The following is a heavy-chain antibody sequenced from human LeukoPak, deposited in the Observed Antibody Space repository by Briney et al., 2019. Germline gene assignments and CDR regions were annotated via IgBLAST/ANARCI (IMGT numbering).Heavy chain of an antibody. D-gene: IGHD2-2*01. Sequence: SQTLSLTCTVSGGSISSGDHYWSWIRQPPGKGLEWIGNIYYSGSSYYNPSLRSRNTISVDTSKNQFSLKLMSVTVADTAVYYCASTDSTTPGPFGYWGQGALVTVSS. CDR1: GGSISSGDHY. CDR3: ASTDSTTPGPFGY. J-gene: IGHJ4*02. CDR2: IYYSGSS. V-gene: IGHV4-30-4*01.